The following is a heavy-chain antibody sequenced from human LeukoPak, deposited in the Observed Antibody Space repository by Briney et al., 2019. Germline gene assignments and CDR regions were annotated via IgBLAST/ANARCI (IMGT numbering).Heavy chain of an antibody. CDR2: ISTTGTTI. CDR3: ARGFAPHDF. Sequence: GGSLRLSCAASGFTFSHYEMNWIRQAPGKGLEWVSYISTTGTTIFYADSVKGRFTISRDNAMNSLFLQMHSLRAEDTAVYYCARGFAPHDFWGQGTLVTVSS. V-gene: IGHV3-48*03. J-gene: IGHJ4*02. CDR1: GFTFSHYE.